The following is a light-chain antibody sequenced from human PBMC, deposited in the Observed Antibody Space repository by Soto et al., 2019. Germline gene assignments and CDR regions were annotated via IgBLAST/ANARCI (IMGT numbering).Light chain of an antibody. V-gene: IGKV3-15*01. CDR1: QSISSN. CDR2: GSF. CDR3: QQYYKWPHMYT. Sequence: EIVMTQFPATLAVSPGDTVTLSCRASQSISSNLAWYQQRPGQAPRLLIYGSFVRATGVPARFSGSGSGTDFTLTIRSLQSEDFALYHCQQYYKWPHMYTFGRGTKLEIK. J-gene: IGKJ2*01.